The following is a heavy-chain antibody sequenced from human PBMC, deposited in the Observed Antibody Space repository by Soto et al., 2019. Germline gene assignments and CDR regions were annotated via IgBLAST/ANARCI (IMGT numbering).Heavy chain of an antibody. V-gene: IGHV1-46*03. CDR3: AREPCSNAGCFALFDS. CDR1: GDTFTSFH. J-gene: IGHJ4*02. CDR2: INPSDGDT. D-gene: IGHD2-8*01. Sequence: ASVKVSCKASGDTFTSFHLHWVRQAPGQGLEWMGIINPSDGDTNYAQRFQGRVTMTSDTSTSTVYMELSSLISEDTATYYCAREPCSNAGCFALFDSWGQGTLVTVSS.